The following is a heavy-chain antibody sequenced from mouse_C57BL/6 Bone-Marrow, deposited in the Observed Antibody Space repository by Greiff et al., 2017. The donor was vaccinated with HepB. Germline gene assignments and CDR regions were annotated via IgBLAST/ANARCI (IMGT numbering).Heavy chain of an antibody. Sequence: QVQLQQPGAELVMPGASVKLSCKASGYTFTSYWMHWVKQRPGQGLEWIGEIDPSDSYTNYNQKFKGKSTLTVDKSSSTAYMQLSSLTSEDSAVYYCARTTVVAKGIMDYWGQGTSVTVSS. CDR1: GYTFTSYW. V-gene: IGHV1-69*01. D-gene: IGHD1-1*01. CDR3: ARTTVVAKGIMDY. J-gene: IGHJ4*01. CDR2: IDPSDSYT.